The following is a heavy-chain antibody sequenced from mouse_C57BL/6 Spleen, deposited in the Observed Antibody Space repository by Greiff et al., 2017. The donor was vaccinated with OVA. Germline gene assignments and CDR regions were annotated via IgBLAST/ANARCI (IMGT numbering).Heavy chain of an antibody. D-gene: IGHD2-2*01. CDR3: ARRYGYGGKYWYFDV. J-gene: IGHJ1*03. Sequence: EVQLQQSGPELVKPGASVKIPCKASGYTFTDYNMDWVKQSHGKSLEWIGDINPNNGGTIYNQKFKGKATLTVDKSSSTAYMELRSLTSEDTAVYDCARRYGYGGKYWYFDVWGTGTTVTVSS. CDR1: GYTFTDYN. V-gene: IGHV1-18*01. CDR2: INPNNGGT.